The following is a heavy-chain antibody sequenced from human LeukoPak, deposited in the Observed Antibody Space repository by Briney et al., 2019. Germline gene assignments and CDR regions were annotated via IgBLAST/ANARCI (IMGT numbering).Heavy chain of an antibody. CDR3: ARDTRGFGAFDI. V-gene: IGHV1-46*01. Sequence: ASVKVSCKASGYTFTSYYIHWVRQAPGQGLEWMGIINPSGGSTSYAQKFQGRVTMTRDMSTSTVYMELSSLRSEDTAVYYCARDTRGFGAFDIWGQGTMVTVSS. D-gene: IGHD5-12*01. CDR1: GYTFTSYY. CDR2: INPSGGST. J-gene: IGHJ3*02.